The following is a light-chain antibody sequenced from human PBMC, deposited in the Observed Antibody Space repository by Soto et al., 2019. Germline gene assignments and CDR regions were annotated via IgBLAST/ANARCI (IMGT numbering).Light chain of an antibody. CDR3: QQYKGS. J-gene: IGKJ1*01. Sequence: DIQMTQSPSTLSASVGDRVTITCRASQTVSIWLAWYQQKAGKAPKLLIYKASTLESGVPSRFSGSGSGTEFTLTISSLQPDDFATYYCQQYKGSFGQGTKVEIK. CDR2: KAS. CDR1: QTVSIW. V-gene: IGKV1-5*03.